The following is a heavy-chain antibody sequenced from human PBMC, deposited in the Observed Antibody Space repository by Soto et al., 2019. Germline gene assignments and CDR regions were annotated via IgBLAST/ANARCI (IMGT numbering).Heavy chain of an antibody. CDR1: GFTFSSYG. Sequence: PGGSLRLSCAASGFTFSSYGMHWVRQAPGKGLEWVAVIWYDGSNKYYADSVKGRFTISRDNPKNTLYLQMNSLRAEDTAVYYCAKRDGVAAAGTDPIDYWGQGTLVTVSS. V-gene: IGHV3-33*06. CDR3: AKRDGVAAAGTDPIDY. D-gene: IGHD6-13*01. CDR2: IWYDGSNK. J-gene: IGHJ4*02.